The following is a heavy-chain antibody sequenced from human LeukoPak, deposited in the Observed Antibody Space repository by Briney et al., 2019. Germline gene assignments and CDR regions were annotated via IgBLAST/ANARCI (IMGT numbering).Heavy chain of an antibody. V-gene: IGHV3-33*08. CDR1: GFTFSDYY. D-gene: IGHD3-3*01. CDR2: IWYDGSNK. J-gene: IGHJ4*02. CDR3: ATARITIFGVVDY. Sequence: GGSLRLSCAASGFTFSDYYMSWIRQAPGKGLEWVAVIWYDGSNKYYADSVKGRFTISRDNSKNTLYLQMNSLRAEDTAVYYCATARITIFGVVDYWGQGTLVTVSS.